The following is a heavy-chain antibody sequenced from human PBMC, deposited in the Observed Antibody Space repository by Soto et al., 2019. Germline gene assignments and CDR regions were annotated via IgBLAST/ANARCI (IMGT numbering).Heavy chain of an antibody. J-gene: IGHJ4*02. CDR3: ATDHPVIEVVKVFEY. V-gene: IGHV3-23*01. D-gene: IGHD3-22*01. Sequence: EVHLLESGGALVQPGGSLRLSCAASGFSFSSYAMSWVRQAPGKGLDWVSAISGSGTKTHYADSVKGRFTISRDNSKNTLYLQMNSLRAEDTAVYYCATDHPVIEVVKVFEYWGRGALVTVSS. CDR1: GFSFSSYA. CDR2: ISGSGTKT.